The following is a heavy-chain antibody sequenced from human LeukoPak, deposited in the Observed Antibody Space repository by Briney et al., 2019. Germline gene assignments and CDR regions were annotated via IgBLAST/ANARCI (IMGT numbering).Heavy chain of an antibody. CDR3: ASGGYSSGWYGSFDI. J-gene: IGHJ3*02. D-gene: IGHD6-19*01. Sequence: SETLSLTCTVSGASISSSDYYWGWIRQPPGKGLEWIGSLYSGGLTYYNPSLKSRVTISVDTSKNQFSLKVTSVTAADTAVYSCASGGYSSGWYGSFDIWGQWTVVTVSS. V-gene: IGHV4-39*01. CDR1: GASISSSDYY. CDR2: LYSGGLT.